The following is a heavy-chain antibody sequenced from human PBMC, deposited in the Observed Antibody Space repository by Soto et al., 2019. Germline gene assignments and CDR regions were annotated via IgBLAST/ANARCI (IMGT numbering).Heavy chain of an antibody. CDR2: INPSGGST. CDR3: ARQTGLSSWYIDYFQH. V-gene: IGHV1-46*01. D-gene: IGHD6-13*01. Sequence: GASVKVSCKASGYTFTSYHLHWVRQAPGQGLEWMGIINPSGGSTSYAQKFQGRVTMTRDTSTSTVYMELSSLRSEDTAVYYCARQTGLSSWYIDYFQHWGQGTLVTVSS. J-gene: IGHJ1*01. CDR1: GYTFTSYH.